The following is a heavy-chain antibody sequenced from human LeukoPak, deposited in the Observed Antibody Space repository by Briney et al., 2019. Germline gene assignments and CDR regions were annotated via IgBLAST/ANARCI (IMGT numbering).Heavy chain of an antibody. CDR2: VFYSGRT. Sequence: PSETLSLTCTVSGDSVTSSLSYWGWVRQPPGKGLEGIGSVFYSGRTDYNPSLKTRVTISLDPSKNRFPLTLTSVTAADTAVYFCARINTRFTILDWGQGTLVSVSS. D-gene: IGHD3-3*01. J-gene: IGHJ4*02. CDR1: GDSVTSSLSY. CDR3: ARINTRFTILD. V-gene: IGHV4-39*06.